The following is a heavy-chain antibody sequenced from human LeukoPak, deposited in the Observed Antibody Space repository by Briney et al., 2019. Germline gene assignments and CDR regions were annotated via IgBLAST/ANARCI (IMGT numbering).Heavy chain of an antibody. V-gene: IGHV3-21*06. CDR2: ISSAGSYI. CDR3: ECPPGASNSDP. D-gene: IGHD1-1*01. J-gene: IGHJ5*02. Sequence: GGSLRLSRAASGFTFSRYSMNWVRQAPGKGLEWVSSISSAGSYIHYADSVKGRFTISRDNTKNSLYLQMDSLAAEDKAIYYCECPPGASNSDPRVPAALVIVSS. CDR1: GFTFSRYS.